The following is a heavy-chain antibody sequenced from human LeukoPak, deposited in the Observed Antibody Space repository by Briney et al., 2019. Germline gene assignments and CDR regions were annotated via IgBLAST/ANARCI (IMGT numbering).Heavy chain of an antibody. J-gene: IGHJ3*02. CDR3: PRLRIVDRDAFDI. CDR2: IYPGDSDT. D-gene: IGHD3-22*01. CDR1: GYSFTSYW. Sequence: GESLKISCKGSGYSFTSYWIGWVRQMPGKGLEWMGIIYPGDSDTGYSPSFQGQVTISADKSISTAYLQWRSLKASDTAMYYCPRLRIVDRDAFDIWGQGTMVTVSS. V-gene: IGHV5-51*01.